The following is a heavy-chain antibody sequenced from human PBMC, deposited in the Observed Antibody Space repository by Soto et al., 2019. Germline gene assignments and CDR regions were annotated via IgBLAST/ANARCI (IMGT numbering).Heavy chain of an antibody. CDR3: ARSSGPGIDF. CDR2: IWYDESKK. J-gene: IGHJ4*02. CDR1: GFTFNTDG. V-gene: IGHV3-33*01. D-gene: IGHD6-19*01. Sequence: QLVESGGGVVQPGRSLRLSCAASGFTFNTDGMHWVRQAPGKGLEWVAVIWYDESKKYYEDSVTGRFTISRDNSRSALYLQMDSLRAEDTGVYYCARSSGPGIDFWGQGTLVTVSS.